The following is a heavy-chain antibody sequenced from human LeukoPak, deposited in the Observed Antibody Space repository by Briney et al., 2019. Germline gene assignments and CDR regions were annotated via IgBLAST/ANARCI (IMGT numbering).Heavy chain of an antibody. CDR1: GFTFSSYW. J-gene: IGHJ5*02. Sequence: PGGSLRLSCAASGFTFSSYWMSWVRQAPGKGLEWVANIKQDGSEKYYVDSVKGRFTISRDNAKNLLYLQMNSLRAEDTAVYYCAKGREVYSSSNWFDPWGQGTLVTVSS. V-gene: IGHV3-7*03. CDR2: IKQDGSEK. CDR3: AKGREVYSSSNWFDP. D-gene: IGHD6-13*01.